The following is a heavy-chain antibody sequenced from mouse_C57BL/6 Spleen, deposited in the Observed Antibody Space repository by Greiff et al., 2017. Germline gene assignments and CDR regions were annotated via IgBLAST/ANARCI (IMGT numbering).Heavy chain of an antibody. Sequence: QVQLQQPGAELVKPGASVKMSCKASGYTLTSYWITWVKQRPGQGLEWIGDLYPGSGSTNYNEKFKSKATLTVDTSSSTAYMQLSSLASEVSAVYYCAVGDGGGFAYWGQGTLVTVSA. J-gene: IGHJ3*01. CDR2: LYPGSGST. CDR1: GYTLTSYW. CDR3: AVGDGGGFAY. D-gene: IGHD2-3*01. V-gene: IGHV1-55*01.